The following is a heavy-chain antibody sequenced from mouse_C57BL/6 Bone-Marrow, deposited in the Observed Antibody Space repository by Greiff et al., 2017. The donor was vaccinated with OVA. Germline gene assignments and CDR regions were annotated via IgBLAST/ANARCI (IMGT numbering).Heavy chain of an antibody. J-gene: IGHJ2*01. Sequence: EVKLMESGGGLVQPGGSLKLSCAASGFTFSDYGMAWVRQAPRKGPEWVAFISNLAYSIYYADTVTGRFTISRENAKNTLYLEMSSLRSEDTAMYYCARQGYGNYVDYWGQGTTLTVSS. CDR2: ISNLAYSI. D-gene: IGHD2-10*02. CDR3: ARQGYGNYVDY. CDR1: GFTFSDYG. V-gene: IGHV5-15*01.